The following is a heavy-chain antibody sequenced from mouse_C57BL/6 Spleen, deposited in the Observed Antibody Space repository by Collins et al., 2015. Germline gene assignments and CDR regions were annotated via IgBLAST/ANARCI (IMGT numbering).Heavy chain of an antibody. CDR3: TRXDYGNPTFDY. CDR2: IYPGDGAT. D-gene: IGHD2-1*01. V-gene: IGHV1-80*01. J-gene: IGHJ2*01. CDR1: GYAFSSYW. Sequence: QVQLQQSGAXLVKPGASVKISCKASGYAFSSYWMNWVKQRPGKGLEWIGQIYPGDGATNYNGKFKGKATLTADKSSSTAYMQFSSLTSEDSAVYFCTRXDYGNPTFDYWGQGTTLTVSS.